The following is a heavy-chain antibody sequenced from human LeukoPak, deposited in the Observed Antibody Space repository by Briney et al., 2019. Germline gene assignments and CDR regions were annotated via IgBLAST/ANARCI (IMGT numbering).Heavy chain of an antibody. CDR2: IYYSGST. CDR3: ARGGGSWAFDY. D-gene: IGHD2-15*01. J-gene: IGHJ4*02. CDR1: GGSISSSSYY. V-gene: IGHV4-39*07. Sequence: SETLSLTCTVSGGSISSSSYYWGWIRQPPGTGLEWIGSIYYSGSTYYNPSLKSRVTISVDTSKNQFSLKLSSVTAADTAVYYCARGGGSWAFDYWGQGTLVTVSS.